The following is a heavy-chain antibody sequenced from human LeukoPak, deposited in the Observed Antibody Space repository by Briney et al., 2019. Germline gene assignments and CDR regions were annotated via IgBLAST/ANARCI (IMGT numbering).Heavy chain of an antibody. CDR3: ARLYYYGSGGAPFFDY. J-gene: IGHJ4*02. CDR1: GGSISSSSYY. CDR2: IYYSGST. D-gene: IGHD3-10*01. V-gene: IGHV4-39*01. Sequence: SETLSLTCTVSGGSISSSSYYWGWIRQPPGKGLEWIGSIYYSGSTYYNPSLKSRVTISVDTSKNQFSLKLSSVSAADTAVYYCARLYYYGSGGAPFFDYWGQGTLVTVSS.